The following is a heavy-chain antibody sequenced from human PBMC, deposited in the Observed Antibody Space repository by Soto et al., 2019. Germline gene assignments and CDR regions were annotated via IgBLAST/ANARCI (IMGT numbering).Heavy chain of an antibody. J-gene: IGHJ6*02. CDR3: ATFGSSTVTTFYGMDV. CDR1: GYSFTSYW. CDR2: IYPGDSDT. V-gene: IGHV5-51*01. Sequence: GESLKISCKGFGYSFTSYWIGWVRQMPGKGLEWMGIIYPGDSDTRYSPSFQGQVTISADKSISTAHLQWSSLKASDTAMYYCATFGSSTVTTFYGMDVWGQGTTVTVSS. D-gene: IGHD4-17*01.